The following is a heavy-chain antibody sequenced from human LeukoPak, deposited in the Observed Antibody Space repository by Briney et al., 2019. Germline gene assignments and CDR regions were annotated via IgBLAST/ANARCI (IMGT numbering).Heavy chain of an antibody. D-gene: IGHD2-2*01. CDR1: GGTFSSYA. CDR3: ARDWGYIVVVPTASVEAFDI. CDR2: IIPIFGTA. J-gene: IGHJ3*02. Sequence: SVKVSCKASGGTFSSYAISWVRQAPGQGLEWMGGIIPIFGTANYAQKFQGRVTITVDESTSTAYMELSSLRSEDTAVYYCARDWGYIVVVPTASVEAFDIWGQGTMVTVSS. V-gene: IGHV1-69*13.